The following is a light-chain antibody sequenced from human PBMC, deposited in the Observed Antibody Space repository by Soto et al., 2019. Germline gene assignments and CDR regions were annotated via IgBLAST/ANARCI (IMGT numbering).Light chain of an antibody. CDR1: QSVRSSS. Sequence: EIVLTQSPGTLSLSPGERASLSCSASQSVRSSSLAWYQQKPGQPPRLLIYGASSRATGIPDRFSGSGSGTDFTLTISRLEPEDVAVYFCQQYGDSPDTDRWTFGPGTKVEIK. CDR3: QQYGDSPDTDRWT. V-gene: IGKV3-20*01. CDR2: GAS. J-gene: IGKJ1*01.